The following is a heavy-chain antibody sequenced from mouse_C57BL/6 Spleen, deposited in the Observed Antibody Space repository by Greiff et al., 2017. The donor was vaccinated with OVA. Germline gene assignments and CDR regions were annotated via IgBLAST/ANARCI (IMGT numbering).Heavy chain of an antibody. CDR1: GFTFSSYA. Sequence: EVKLMESGEGLVKPGGSLKLSYAASGFTFSSYAMSWVRQTPEKRLEWVAYISSGGDYIYYADTVTGRFTISRDNARNTLYLQMSSLKSEDTAMYYCTRDDGYYGFAYWGQGTLVTVSA. J-gene: IGHJ3*01. CDR2: ISSGGDYI. CDR3: TRDDGYYGFAY. D-gene: IGHD2-3*01. V-gene: IGHV5-9-1*02.